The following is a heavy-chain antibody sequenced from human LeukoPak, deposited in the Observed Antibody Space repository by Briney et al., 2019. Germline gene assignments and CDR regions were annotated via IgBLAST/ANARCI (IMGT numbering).Heavy chain of an antibody. CDR2: SYSGGST. Sequence: GGSLGLSCAASGFTESSNYMSWVRQAPGKGLEWVSVSYSGGSTYYADSVKGRFTISRDNSKNTLYLQMNSLRAEDTAVYYCARLYYYDRVYYYYYMDVWGKGTTVTVSS. J-gene: IGHJ6*03. CDR3: ARLYYYDRVYYYYYMDV. CDR1: GFTESSNY. D-gene: IGHD3-22*01. V-gene: IGHV3-53*01.